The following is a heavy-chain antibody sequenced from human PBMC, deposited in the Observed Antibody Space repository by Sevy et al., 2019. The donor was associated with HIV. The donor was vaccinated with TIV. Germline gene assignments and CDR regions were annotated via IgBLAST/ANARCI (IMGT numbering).Heavy chain of an antibody. D-gene: IGHD5-18*01. J-gene: IGHJ6*02. CDR2: IYYSGST. CDR3: ARLFDTAKTKNYYYYYGMDV. Sequence: SETLSLTCTVSGGSISSSSYYWGWIRQPPGKGLEWIGSIYYSGSTYYNPSLKSRVTISVDTSKNQFSLKLSPVTAADTAVYYCARLFDTAKTKNYYYYYGMDVWGQGTTVTVSS. V-gene: IGHV4-39*01. CDR1: GGSISSSSYY.